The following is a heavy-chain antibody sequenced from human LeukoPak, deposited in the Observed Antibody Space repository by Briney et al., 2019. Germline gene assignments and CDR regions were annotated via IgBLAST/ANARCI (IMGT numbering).Heavy chain of an antibody. CDR2: IYYNGGA. CDR1: GGSITSVSYY. D-gene: IGHD1-14*01. V-gene: IGHV4-39*01. J-gene: IGHJ4*02. Sequence: SETLSLTCPVSGGSITSVSYYWGWIRQPPGKGLEWIGSIYYNGGAYYNPSLKSRLTISVDTSKNQFSLKLSSVTAADMAVYYCARLSGTHYEAIDYWGQGTLVTVPS. CDR3: ARLSGTHYEAIDY.